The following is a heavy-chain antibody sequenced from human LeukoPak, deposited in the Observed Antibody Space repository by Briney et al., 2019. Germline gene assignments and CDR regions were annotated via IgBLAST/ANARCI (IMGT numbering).Heavy chain of an antibody. J-gene: IGHJ3*02. CDR3: AKEVRGDAFDI. Sequence: PGGSLRLSCLASEFTFLSYDMHGVRPAPAKGLDWVAVISYDESNKDYADSVKGRFTISRDNTKYTLFLQMNSLRAEDTAVYYCAKEVRGDAFDIWGQGTMVTVS. CDR2: ISYDESNK. CDR1: EFTFLSYD. V-gene: IGHV3-30*18. D-gene: IGHD3-10*01.